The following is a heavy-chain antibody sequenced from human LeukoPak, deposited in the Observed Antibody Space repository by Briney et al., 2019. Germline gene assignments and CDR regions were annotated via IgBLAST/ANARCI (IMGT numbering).Heavy chain of an antibody. CDR2: ISSGSSAI. V-gene: IGHV3-21*04. CDR1: GFTFSSYS. J-gene: IGHJ4*02. CDR3: ARVSVITQYNGSPDYFAS. D-gene: IGHD1-26*01. Sequence: GGSLRLSCAASGFTFSSYSMTWVRQAPGKGLEWVSIISSGSSAIFSADALKGRFTISRDDAKNLLYLDMNSLRADDTAVYYCARVSVITQYNGSPDYFASWGQGTLLTVSS.